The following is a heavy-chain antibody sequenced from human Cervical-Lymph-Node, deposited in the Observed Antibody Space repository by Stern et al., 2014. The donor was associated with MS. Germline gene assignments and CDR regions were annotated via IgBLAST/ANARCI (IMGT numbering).Heavy chain of an antibody. D-gene: IGHD3-10*01. CDR3: ARDYGSGDIDYGMDV. Sequence: QLQLQESGPGLVKPSETLSLRCTVSGGSLSGYYWSWIRQPPGKGLEWIGYSYSSGNANYNSSLKTRATRSVDTSKNQFSLRLSSVTAADTAVYYCARDYGSGDIDYGMDVWGQGTTVIVTS. CDR2: SYSSGNA. V-gene: IGHV4-59*01. J-gene: IGHJ6*02. CDR1: GGSLSGYY.